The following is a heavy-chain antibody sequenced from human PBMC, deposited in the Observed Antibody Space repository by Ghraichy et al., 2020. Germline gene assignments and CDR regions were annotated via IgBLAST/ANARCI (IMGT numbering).Heavy chain of an antibody. CDR2: IKQDGSEK. D-gene: IGHD4-23*01. CDR1: GFTFSTYW. V-gene: IGHV3-7*01. CDR3: ARDLRRYGGNSGC. Sequence: GESLNISCAASGFTFSTYWMSWVRQAPGKGLEWVANIKQDGSEKYYVDSVKGRFTISRDNAKNSLYLQMNSLRAEDTAVYYCARDLRRYGGNSGCWGRGTLVTVS. J-gene: IGHJ4*02.